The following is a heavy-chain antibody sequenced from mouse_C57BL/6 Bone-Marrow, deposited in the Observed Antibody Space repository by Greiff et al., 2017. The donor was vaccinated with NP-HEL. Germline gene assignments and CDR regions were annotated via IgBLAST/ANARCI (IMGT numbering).Heavy chain of an antibody. D-gene: IGHD1-1*01. V-gene: IGHV1-75*01. J-gene: IGHJ1*03. CDR1: GYTFTDYY. Sequence: VQLQQSGPELVKPGASVKISCKASGYTFTDYYINWVKQRPGQGLEWIGWIFPGSGSTYYNEKFKGKATLTVDKSSSTAYMLLSSLTSEDSAVYFCANFYYYGSSYVWYFDVWGTGTTVTVSS. CDR2: IFPGSGST. CDR3: ANFYYYGSSYVWYFDV.